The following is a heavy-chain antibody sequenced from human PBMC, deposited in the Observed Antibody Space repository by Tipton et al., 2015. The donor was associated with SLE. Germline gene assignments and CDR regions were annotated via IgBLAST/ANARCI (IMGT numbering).Heavy chain of an antibody. CDR2: IIPIFGTA. J-gene: IGHJ6*02. CDR3: AKGEGTFYYYYYGMDV. Sequence: VQLVQSGAEVKKPGSSVKVSCKASGGTFSSYAISWVRQAPGQGLEWMGRIIPIFGTANYAQKFRGRVTITADESTSTAYMELSSLRSEDTAVYYCAKGEGTFYYYYYGMDVWGQGTTVTVSS. V-gene: IGHV1-69*18. CDR1: GGTFSSYA. D-gene: IGHD1-1*01.